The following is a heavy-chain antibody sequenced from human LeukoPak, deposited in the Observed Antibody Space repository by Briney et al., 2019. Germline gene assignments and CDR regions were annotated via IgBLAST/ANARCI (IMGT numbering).Heavy chain of an antibody. CDR2: IYYSGST. CDR1: GYSITSGYY. Sequence: PSETLSLTCTVSGYSITSGYYWAWIRQSPGKGLEWIGYIYYSGSTNYNPSLKSRVTISVDTSKNQFSLKLSSVTAADTAVYYCARHTRYYYGMDVWGQGTTVTVSS. V-gene: IGHV4-59*08. CDR3: ARHTRYYYGMDV. J-gene: IGHJ6*02.